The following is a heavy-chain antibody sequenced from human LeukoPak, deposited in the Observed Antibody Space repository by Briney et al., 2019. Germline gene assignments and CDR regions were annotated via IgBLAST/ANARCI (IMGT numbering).Heavy chain of an antibody. CDR3: GRDGGMFSYDSGSYQDGMDV. Sequence: SETLSLTCTVSGGSISSYYWSWIRQPPGRGLEWIGYIYYSGSTNYNPSLKSRVTISVDTSKNQFSLKLSSVTAADTAVYYCGRDGGMFSYDSGSYQDGMDVWGQGTTVTVSS. V-gene: IGHV4-59*12. CDR1: GGSISSYY. J-gene: IGHJ6*02. D-gene: IGHD3-10*01. CDR2: IYYSGST.